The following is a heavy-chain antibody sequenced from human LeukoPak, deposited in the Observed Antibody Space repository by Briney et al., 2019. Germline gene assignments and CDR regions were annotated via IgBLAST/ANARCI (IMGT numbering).Heavy chain of an antibody. V-gene: IGHV3-23*01. CDR2: ISGSGGST. Sequence: GGSLRLSCAASGFTFSSYFSSYAMSWVRQAPGKGLEWVSGISGSGGSTYYADSVKGRFTISRDNSKSTQYLQMSSLRAEDTAVYYCAKGVNYYDSSGYGQWGQGTLVTVSS. D-gene: IGHD3-22*01. CDR3: AKGVNYYDSSGYGQ. J-gene: IGHJ4*02. CDR1: GFTFSSYFSSYA.